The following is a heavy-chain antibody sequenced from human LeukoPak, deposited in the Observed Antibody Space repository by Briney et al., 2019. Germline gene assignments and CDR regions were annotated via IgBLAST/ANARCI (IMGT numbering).Heavy chain of an antibody. V-gene: IGHV3-23*01. CDR2: ISNSGGST. CDR3: AKDPPTGYSSSWDY. D-gene: IGHD6-13*01. CDR1: GFTFSNYH. J-gene: IGHJ4*02. Sequence: GGSLRLSCAASGFTFSNYHMSWVRQPPGKGLEWVSGISNSGGSTQYADSVKGRFTISRDNSKNTLYLQMNSLRAEDTAVYYRAKDPPTGYSSSWDYWGQGTLVTVSS.